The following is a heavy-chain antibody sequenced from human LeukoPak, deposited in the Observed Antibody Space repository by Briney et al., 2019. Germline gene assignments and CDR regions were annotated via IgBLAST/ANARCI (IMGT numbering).Heavy chain of an antibody. CDR3: ARDRSYYDSSGRYSHYYGMDV. J-gene: IGHJ6*02. CDR2: INSDGTST. Sequence: GGSLSLSCAASGFPFSTYWMHWLRHAPGKGLVWVSRINSDGTSTIYADSVKGRFTISRDNAKNTLYLQMSSLRDEDTAVYFCARDRSYYDSSGRYSHYYGMDVWGQGTTVIVSS. V-gene: IGHV3-74*01. D-gene: IGHD3-22*01. CDR1: GFPFSTYW.